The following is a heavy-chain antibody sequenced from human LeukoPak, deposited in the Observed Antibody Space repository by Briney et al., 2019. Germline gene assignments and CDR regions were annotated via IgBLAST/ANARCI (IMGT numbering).Heavy chain of an antibody. CDR2: INPNSGGT. CDR3: ARDPVDYYGSGSSEPFDY. D-gene: IGHD3-10*01. J-gene: IGHJ4*02. Sequence: ASVKVSCTSSGYTFTVYYMHWVRQAPGQGLEWMGWINPNSGGTNYAQKFQGRVTMTRDTSISTAYMELSRLRSDDTAVYYCARDPVDYYGSGSSEPFDYWGQGTLVTVSS. V-gene: IGHV1-2*02. CDR1: GYTFTVYY.